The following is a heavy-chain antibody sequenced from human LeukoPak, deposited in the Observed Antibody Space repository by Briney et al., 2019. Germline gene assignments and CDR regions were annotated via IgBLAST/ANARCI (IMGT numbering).Heavy chain of an antibody. J-gene: IGHJ4*02. Sequence: SETLSLTCTVSGDSISSYYWGWIRQPPGKGLGWIGYIYYSGNTNYNPSLKSRDTISVDTSKNQFSLKLSSVTDADTAVYYCARRYSTRNYDFWSGYYFDYWGQGTLVTVSS. D-gene: IGHD3-3*01. CDR1: GDSISSYY. V-gene: IGHV4-59*08. CDR2: IYYSGNT. CDR3: ARRYSTRNYDFWSGYYFDY.